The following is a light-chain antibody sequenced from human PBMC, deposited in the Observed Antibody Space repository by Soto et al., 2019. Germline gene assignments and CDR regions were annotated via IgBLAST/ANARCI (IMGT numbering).Light chain of an antibody. CDR2: EGS. V-gene: IGLV2-23*01. Sequence: QSALTQPASVSGSPGQSITISCTGTSSDVGSYVSWYQQHPGKAPKLMIYEGSKRPSGVSNRFSGFKSGNTASLTISGLQAEDEADYYCCSYAGSRGLVFGGGTKLTVL. CDR1: SSDVGSY. J-gene: IGLJ2*01. CDR3: CSYAGSRGLV.